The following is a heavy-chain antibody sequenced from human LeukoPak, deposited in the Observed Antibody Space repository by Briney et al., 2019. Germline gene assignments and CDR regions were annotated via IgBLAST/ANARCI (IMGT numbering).Heavy chain of an antibody. D-gene: IGHD3-16*02. Sequence: SETLSLTCTVSGGSISSGGYYWSWIRQHPGKGLEWIGYIYYSGSTYYNPSLKSRVTISVDTSKNQFSLKLSSVTAADTAVYYCARVHQIVARVDYWGQGTLVTVSS. V-gene: IGHV4-31*03. J-gene: IGHJ4*02. CDR1: GGSISSGGYY. CDR3: ARVHQIVARVDY. CDR2: IYYSGST.